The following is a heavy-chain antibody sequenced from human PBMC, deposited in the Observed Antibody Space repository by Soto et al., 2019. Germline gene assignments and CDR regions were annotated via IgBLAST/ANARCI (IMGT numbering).Heavy chain of an antibody. D-gene: IGHD2-2*01. CDR2: ISSSSSYI. CDR3: ARDLFWSAEDIVVVPAKRPSRAAPNT. Sequence: EVQLVESGGGLVKPGGSLRLSCAASGFTFSSYSMNWVRQAPGKGLEWVSSISSSSSYIYYADSVKGRFTISRDNAKNSLYLQMNSLSAEDTAVYYCARDLFWSAEDIVVVPAKRPSRAAPNTWGQGTLVTVSS. V-gene: IGHV3-21*01. CDR1: GFTFSSYS. J-gene: IGHJ5*02.